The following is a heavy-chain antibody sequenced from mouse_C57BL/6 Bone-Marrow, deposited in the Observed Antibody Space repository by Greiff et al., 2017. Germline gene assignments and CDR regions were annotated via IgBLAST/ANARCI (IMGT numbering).Heavy chain of an antibody. V-gene: IGHV1-55*01. D-gene: IGHD2-2*01. CDR2: IYPGSGST. CDR1: GYTFTSYW. CDR3: ARYGFAWFAD. J-gene: IGHJ3*01. Sequence: QVQLQQPGAELVKPGASVMMSCKASGYTFTSYWITWVKQRPGQGLEWIGDIYPGSGSTNYNEKFKSKATLTVDTSSSTAYMQLSSLTSEDSAVYYCARYGFAWFADWGQGTLVTVSA.